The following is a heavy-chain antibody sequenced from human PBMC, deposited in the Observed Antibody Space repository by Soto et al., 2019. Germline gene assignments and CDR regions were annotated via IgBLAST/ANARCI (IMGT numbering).Heavy chain of an antibody. CDR1: GFSLRNSGAG. Sequence: QITLKESGPTLVKPTQTLTLTCTFSGFSLRNSGAGVGWIRQHPGKALEWLPLIYWDDDQRYSPSLKSRLTITKDNSKNQVFLTMTNMDPVNTATYYCTQMHPGGFYFDSWGQGTLV. CDR2: IYWDDDQ. J-gene: IGHJ4*02. D-gene: IGHD6-25*01. CDR3: TQMHPGGFYFDS. V-gene: IGHV2-5*02.